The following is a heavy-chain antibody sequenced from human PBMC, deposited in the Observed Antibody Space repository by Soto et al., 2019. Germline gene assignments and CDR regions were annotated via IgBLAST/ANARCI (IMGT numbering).Heavy chain of an antibody. CDR2: INHSGST. D-gene: IGHD3-22*01. V-gene: IGHV4-34*01. CDR1: GGSFSGYY. Sequence: PSETLSLTCAVYGGSFSGYYWSWIRQPPGKGLEWIGEINHSGSTNYNPSLKSRVTISVDTSKNQFSLKLSSVTAADTAVYYCARGLVGRYYDSSGYYYPYYYGMDVWGQGTTVTVS. CDR3: ARGLVGRYYDSSGYYYPYYYGMDV. J-gene: IGHJ6*02.